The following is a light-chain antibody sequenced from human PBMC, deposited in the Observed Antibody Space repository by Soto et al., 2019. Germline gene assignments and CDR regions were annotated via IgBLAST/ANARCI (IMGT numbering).Light chain of an antibody. CDR2: GAS. CDR3: QQRSNWPVT. CDR1: QSVSSSY. J-gene: IGKJ5*01. Sequence: EILLTQSPCTLSLSPGERATLSCRASQSVSSSYLAWYQQKPGQAPRLLMYGASSRATGIPERFSGSGSGTDFTLTISRLEPEDFEVYYCQQRSNWPVTFGQGTRLEIK. V-gene: IGKV3D-20*02.